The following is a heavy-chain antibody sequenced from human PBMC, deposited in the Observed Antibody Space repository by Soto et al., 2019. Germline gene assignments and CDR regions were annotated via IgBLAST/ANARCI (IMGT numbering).Heavy chain of an antibody. D-gene: IGHD2-15*01. CDR1: GFTFSSYW. CDR3: ARDLRGIRVAALDAFDI. J-gene: IGHJ3*02. CDR2: INSDGSST. Sequence: PGXSLRLSCAASGFTFSSYWIHWVVQAPGKGLVWVSRINSDGSSTSYADSVKGRFTISRDNAKNTLYLQMNSLRAEETAVYYCARDLRGIRVAALDAFDIWGQGTMVTVSS. V-gene: IGHV3-74*01.